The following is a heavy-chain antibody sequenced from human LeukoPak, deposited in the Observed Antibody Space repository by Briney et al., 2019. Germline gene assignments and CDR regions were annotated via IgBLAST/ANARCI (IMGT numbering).Heavy chain of an antibody. J-gene: IGHJ4*02. CDR3: AREQWLVLNYFDS. Sequence: PGGSLRLSCAASGFIFSNYAMNWVRQAPGKGLEWVSSITSSSAYIYYADSVKGRFTISRDNAKNSLYLQMNSLRAEDTAVYYCAREQWLVLNYFDSWGQGTLVTVSS. CDR1: GFIFSNYA. V-gene: IGHV3-21*01. D-gene: IGHD6-19*01. CDR2: ITSSSAYI.